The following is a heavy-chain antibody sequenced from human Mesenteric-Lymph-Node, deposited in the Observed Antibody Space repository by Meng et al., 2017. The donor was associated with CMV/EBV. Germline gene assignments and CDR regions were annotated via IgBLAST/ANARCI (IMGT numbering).Heavy chain of an antibody. CDR3: ARGERGDFDY. CDR1: GYTFTDFT. D-gene: IGHD3-16*01. Sequence: VSCKASGYTFTDFTIHWVRQAPGQGLEWMGWINVGNGYKKNSQKFQGRVTVTRDTSASTVYMEMSSLRFEDAAVYYCARGERGDFDYWGQGTLVTVSS. CDR2: INVGNGYK. J-gene: IGHJ4*02. V-gene: IGHV1-3*01.